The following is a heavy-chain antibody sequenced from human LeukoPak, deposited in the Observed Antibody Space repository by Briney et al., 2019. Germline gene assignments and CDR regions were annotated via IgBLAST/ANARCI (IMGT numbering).Heavy chain of an antibody. CDR2: INHSGST. CDR1: GGSFSGYY. V-gene: IGHV4-34*01. CDR3: AKYGGYSYFDY. J-gene: IGHJ4*02. D-gene: IGHD5-12*01. Sequence: PSETLSLTCAVYGGSFSGYYWSWIRQPPGKGLEWIGEINHSGSTNYNPPLKSRVTISVDTSKNQFSLKLSSVTAADTAVYYCAKYGGYSYFDYWGQGTLVTVSS.